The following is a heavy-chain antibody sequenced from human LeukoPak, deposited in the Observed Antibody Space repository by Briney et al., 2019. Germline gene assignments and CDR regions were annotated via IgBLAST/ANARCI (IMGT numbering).Heavy chain of an antibody. CDR2: IYYIGST. D-gene: IGHD3-22*01. Sequence: SETLSLTCTVSGDSINGYHWSWIRQPPGKALEWIGYIYYIGSTNYNPSLKSRITMSVDTSKSQFSLRLSSATAADTAVYYCARDPHSSGYGLNWFDPWGQGTLVTVSS. CDR3: ARDPHSSGYGLNWFDP. CDR1: GDSINGYH. J-gene: IGHJ5*02. V-gene: IGHV4-59*12.